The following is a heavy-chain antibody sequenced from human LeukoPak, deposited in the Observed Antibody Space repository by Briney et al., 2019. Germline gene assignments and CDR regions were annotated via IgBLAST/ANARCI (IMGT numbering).Heavy chain of an antibody. CDR3: TTRLYGSGSYFDFDY. J-gene: IGHJ4*02. CDR1: GFTFSSYA. D-gene: IGHD3-10*01. Sequence: GGSLRLSCAASGFTFSSYAMSWVRQAPGKGLEWVGRIKSKTDGGTTDYAAPVKGRFTISRDDSKNTLYLQMNSLKTEDTAVYYCTTRLYGSGSYFDFDYWGQGTLVTVSS. V-gene: IGHV3-15*01. CDR2: IKSKTDGGTT.